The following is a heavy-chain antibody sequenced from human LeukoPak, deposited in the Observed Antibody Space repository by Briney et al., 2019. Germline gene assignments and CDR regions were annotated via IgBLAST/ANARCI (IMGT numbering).Heavy chain of an antibody. V-gene: IGHV3-53*01. CDR3: ARDPNGDYLGAFDF. CDR1: GFTVSINY. D-gene: IGHD4-17*01. CDR2: IYSGGNT. Sequence: GGSLRLSCAASGFTVSINYMSWVRQAPGKGLEWVSVIYSGGNTYYADPVKGRFTISRDNSKNTLYLQMNYLRVEDTAVYYCARDPNGDYLGAFDFWGQGTLVTVSS. J-gene: IGHJ3*01.